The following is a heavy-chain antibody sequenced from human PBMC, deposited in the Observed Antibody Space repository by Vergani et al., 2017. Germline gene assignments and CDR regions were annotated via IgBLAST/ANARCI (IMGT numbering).Heavy chain of an antibody. V-gene: IGHV4-61*02. Sequence: QVQLQESGPGLVKPSQTLSLTCTVSGGSISSGSYYWSWIRQPAGKGLEWIGRIYTSGSTNYNPSLKSRVTISVATSKNQFSLKRSSVTAADTAVYYCARSNLAVGPSPFDYWGQGTLVTVSS. D-gene: IGHD4/OR15-4a*01. CDR3: ARSNLAVGPSPFDY. CDR1: GGSISSGSYY. CDR2: IYTSGST. J-gene: IGHJ4*02.